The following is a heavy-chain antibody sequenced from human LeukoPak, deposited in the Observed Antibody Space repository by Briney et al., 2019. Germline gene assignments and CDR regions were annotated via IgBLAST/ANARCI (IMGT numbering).Heavy chain of an antibody. CDR1: GYTFASYY. CDR3: ARDLGRIVGAAYYFDY. J-gene: IGHJ4*02. CDR2: INPSDGST. V-gene: IGHV1-46*01. D-gene: IGHD1-26*01. Sequence: ASVKVSCKASGYTFASYYMHWVRQAPGQGLEWMGIINPSDGSTSYAQKFQGRVTMTRDMSTSTVYMELSSLRSEDTAVYYCARDLGRIVGAAYYFDYWGQGTLVTVSS.